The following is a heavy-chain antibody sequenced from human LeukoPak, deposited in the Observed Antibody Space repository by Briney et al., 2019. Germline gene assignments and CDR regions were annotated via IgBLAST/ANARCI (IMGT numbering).Heavy chain of an antibody. CDR1: GFPLNSYY. J-gene: IGHJ4*02. Sequence: GGSLRLSCGASGFPLNSYYMHGVRHVRGKGLVWGSCINGDGSSTKFADSVKGRFHLSRYNAKNTLYLEVNSLRAEDTAVYYCAQGGSPGALDYWGRGTLVTVSS. D-gene: IGHD2-15*01. CDR2: INGDGSST. V-gene: IGHV3-74*01. CDR3: AQGGSPGALDY.